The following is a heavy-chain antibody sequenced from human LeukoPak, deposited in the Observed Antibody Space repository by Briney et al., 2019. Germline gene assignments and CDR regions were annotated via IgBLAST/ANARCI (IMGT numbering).Heavy chain of an antibody. CDR2: IYYSGST. Sequence: SETLSLTCTVSGGSTSSYYWSWIRQPPGKGLEWIGYIYYSGSTNYNPSLKSRVTISVDTSKTQFSLKLSSVTAADTVVYYCARDWYDFWSGYHHFDYWGQGTLVTVSS. CDR3: ARDWYDFWSGYHHFDY. J-gene: IGHJ4*02. CDR1: GGSTSSYY. D-gene: IGHD3-3*01. V-gene: IGHV4-59*01.